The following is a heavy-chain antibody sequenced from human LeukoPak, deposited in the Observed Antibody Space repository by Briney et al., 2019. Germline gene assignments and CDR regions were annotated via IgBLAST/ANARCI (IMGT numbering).Heavy chain of an antibody. V-gene: IGHV3-21*01. CDR1: GFTFSSYS. D-gene: IGHD1-7*01. CDR2: ISSSSSYI. J-gene: IGHJ4*02. Sequence: PGGSLRLSCAASGFTFSSYSMNWVRQAPGKGLEWVSSISSSSSYIYYADSVKGRLTISRDNAKNTLYLQMNSLRVEDTALYFCATAGNYRFDYWGQGTLVTVSS. CDR3: ATAGNYRFDY.